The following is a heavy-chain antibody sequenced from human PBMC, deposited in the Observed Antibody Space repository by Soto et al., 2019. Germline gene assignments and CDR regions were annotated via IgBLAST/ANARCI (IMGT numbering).Heavy chain of an antibody. CDR3: ARDHDHSSGWDGIED. V-gene: IGHV6-1*01. D-gene: IGHD6-19*01. Sequence: QTLPLTGSISGQSVSSKSAGWNWIRQSPSSGLEWLGRTYYRFTWYTEYAPSVNSRIRINPDTAKNLVTLQLNSVTRDDTAVYYCARDHDHSSGWDGIEDWARGTLVTVAS. CDR2: TYYRFTWYT. CDR1: GQSVSSKSAG. J-gene: IGHJ4*02.